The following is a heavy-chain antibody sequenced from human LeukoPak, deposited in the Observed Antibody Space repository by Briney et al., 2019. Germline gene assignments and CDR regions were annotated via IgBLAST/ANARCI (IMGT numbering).Heavy chain of an antibody. CDR3: ARSSHYTIPFDS. CDR2: INSDGSVT. V-gene: IGHV3-74*01. CDR1: GFTFDDYA. D-gene: IGHD2-2*02. J-gene: IGHJ5*01. Sequence: GGSLRLSCAASGFTFDDYAMHWVRQAPGKGLVWVSRINSDGSVTSFADSVKGRFTISRDNAKNTVYLQMNSLTVEDTAVYFCARSSHYTIPFDSWGQGMLVTVSS.